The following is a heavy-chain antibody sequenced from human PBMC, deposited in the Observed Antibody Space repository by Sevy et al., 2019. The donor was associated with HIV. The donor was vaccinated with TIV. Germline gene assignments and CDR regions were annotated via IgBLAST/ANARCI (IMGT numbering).Heavy chain of an antibody. V-gene: IGHV1-2*02. Sequence: ASVKVSYKASGYTFTGYYMHWVRQAPGQGLEWMGWINPNSGGTNYAQKFQGRVTMTRDTSISTAYMELSRLRSDDTAVYYCARARGYCSSTSCPDAFDIWGQGTMVTVSS. D-gene: IGHD2-2*01. J-gene: IGHJ3*02. CDR3: ARARGYCSSTSCPDAFDI. CDR1: GYTFTGYY. CDR2: INPNSGGT.